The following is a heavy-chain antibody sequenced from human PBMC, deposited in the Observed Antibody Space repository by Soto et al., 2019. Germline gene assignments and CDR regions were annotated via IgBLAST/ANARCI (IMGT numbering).Heavy chain of an antibody. V-gene: IGHV3-21*01. Sequence: PGGSLRLSCAASGFTFSSYSMNWVRQAPGKGLEWVSSISSSSSYIYYADSVKGRFTISRDNSKNTLYLQMNSLRAEDTAVYYCARGFDRSRFGDLRRFYYGMDVWGQGTTVTVSS. J-gene: IGHJ6*02. CDR3: ARGFDRSRFGDLRRFYYGMDV. CDR2: ISSSSSYI. CDR1: GFTFSSYS. D-gene: IGHD3-10*01.